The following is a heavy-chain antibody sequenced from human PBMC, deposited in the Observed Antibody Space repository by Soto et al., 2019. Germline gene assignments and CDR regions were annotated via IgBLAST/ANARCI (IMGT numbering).Heavy chain of an antibody. J-gene: IGHJ6*01. CDR3: ANSEYSRYKNIDV. D-gene: IGHD5-18*01. CDR1: GFTFRGYG. CDR2: ISYDGSIK. V-gene: IGHV3-30*18. Sequence: GSLTLSSAAAGFTFRGYGMHWVRQAPGRGLEWVALISYDGSIKYYADSVRGRFTISRDNSKNTLYLQMNSLRAEDTAVYYCANSEYSRYKNIDVWGEGPTVTVSS.